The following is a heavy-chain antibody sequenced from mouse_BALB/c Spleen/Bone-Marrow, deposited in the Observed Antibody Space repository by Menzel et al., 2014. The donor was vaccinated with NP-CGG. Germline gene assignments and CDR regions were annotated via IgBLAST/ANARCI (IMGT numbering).Heavy chain of an antibody. Sequence: LVESGGGLVQPGGSLRLSCATSGFTFTDYYMSWVRQPPGKALEWLGFIRNKANGYTTESSASVKGRFTISRDNSQSILYLQINALRAEDSAAYYCARDDYYAMDYWGQGTSVTVSS. CDR3: ARDDYYAMDY. J-gene: IGHJ4*01. CDR2: IRNKANGYTT. CDR1: GFTFTDYY. V-gene: IGHV7-3*02.